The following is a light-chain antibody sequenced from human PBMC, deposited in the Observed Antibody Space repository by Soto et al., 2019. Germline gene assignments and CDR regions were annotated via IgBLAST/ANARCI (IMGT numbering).Light chain of an antibody. Sequence: EIVWTQSPATLSLSTGGRATLSCRTSQSVSNYLAWYQQKPGQAPRLLMYDASNRATGIPARFSGSGSGTDVTLTISSLEPEDFALYYCQQRSGWPRTFGQGTKVDIK. CDR1: QSVSNY. J-gene: IGKJ1*01. V-gene: IGKV3-11*01. CDR3: QQRSGWPRT. CDR2: DAS.